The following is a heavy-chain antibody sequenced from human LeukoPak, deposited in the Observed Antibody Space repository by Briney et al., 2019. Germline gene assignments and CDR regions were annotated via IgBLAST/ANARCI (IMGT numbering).Heavy chain of an antibody. D-gene: IGHD3-22*01. V-gene: IGHV4-4*07. Sequence: SETLSLTCTVSGGSISSYYLSWIRQPAGKGLEWMGLIYTSGSTNYNPSLRSRFTMSVDTSTNQFSLRLPSVTAADTAVYYCARPNYYDSSGYFNWGPGTLVTVSP. CDR3: ARPNYYDSSGYFN. CDR1: GGSISSYY. J-gene: IGHJ4*02. CDR2: IYTSGST.